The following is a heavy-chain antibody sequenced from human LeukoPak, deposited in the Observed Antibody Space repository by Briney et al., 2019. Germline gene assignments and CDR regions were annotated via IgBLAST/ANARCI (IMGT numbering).Heavy chain of an antibody. CDR1: GFSFSVYA. J-gene: IGHJ4*02. D-gene: IGHD3-3*01. Sequence: GGSLRLSCAASGFSFSVYAMSWVRQAPGRGLEWVSSISGNSDRTYYANSVKGRFTISRENFRNTVHLEMRGLGAADTALYFCAKAGQDFDFWRFDYWGQGNLVIVSS. V-gene: IGHV3-23*01. CDR3: AKAGQDFDFWRFDY. CDR2: ISGNSDRT.